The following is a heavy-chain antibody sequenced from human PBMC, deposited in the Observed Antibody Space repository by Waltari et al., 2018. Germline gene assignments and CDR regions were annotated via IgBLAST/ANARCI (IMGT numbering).Heavy chain of an antibody. D-gene: IGHD3-16*01. CDR2: VKSKTDGGTT. Sequence: EVQLVESGGGLVKPGGSLSLSCAASGFIFRRAWINWVRQAPGKGLEWVGRVKSKTDGGTTDYAAPVKGRFTISRDDSKNTLYLQMNSLKTEDTAVYYCTTDVAFGILLIPYWGQGTRVTVSS. V-gene: IGHV3-15*01. CDR3: TTDVAFGILLIPY. J-gene: IGHJ4*02. CDR1: GFIFRRAW.